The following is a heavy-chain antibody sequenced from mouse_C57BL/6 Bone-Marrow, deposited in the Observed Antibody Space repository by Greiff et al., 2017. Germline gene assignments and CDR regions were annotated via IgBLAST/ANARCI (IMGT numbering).Heavy chain of an antibody. Sequence: VQLQQPGAELVKPGASVKLSCKASGYTFTSYWMQWVKQRPGQGLEWIGEIDPSDSYTNYNQKFKGKATLTVDTSSSPAYMQLSSLTSEDSAVYYCASLYYGSSHWYFDVWGTGTTVTVSS. D-gene: IGHD1-1*01. V-gene: IGHV1-50*01. J-gene: IGHJ1*03. CDR3: ASLYYGSSHWYFDV. CDR1: GYTFTSYW. CDR2: IDPSDSYT.